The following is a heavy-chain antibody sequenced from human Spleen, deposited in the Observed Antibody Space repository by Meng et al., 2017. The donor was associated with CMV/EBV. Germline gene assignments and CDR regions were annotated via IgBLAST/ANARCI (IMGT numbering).Heavy chain of an antibody. CDR3: ARERSGSYYSPNYYYYYGMDV. Sequence: ASVKVSCKASGYPFTSFYIHWVRQAPGQGLEWMGSINPNSDGADYAQSFQGRVTLTRDMSIGTAFMELNRLTSDDTAVYYCARERSGSYYSPNYYYYYGMDVWGQGTTVTVSS. V-gene: IGHV1-2*02. CDR2: INPNSDGA. CDR1: GYPFTSFY. D-gene: IGHD1-26*01. J-gene: IGHJ6*02.